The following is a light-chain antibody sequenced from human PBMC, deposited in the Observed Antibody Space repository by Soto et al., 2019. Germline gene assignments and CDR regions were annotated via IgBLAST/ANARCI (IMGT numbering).Light chain of an antibody. CDR2: DAS. V-gene: IGKV3-11*01. CDR3: QQRSNWPPST. CDR1: QSVSNY. J-gene: IGKJ5*01. Sequence: EIVLTQSPATLSLSPGERATLSCRASQSVSNYLAWYQQKPGQAPRLLIYDASNRATGIPARFSGSGSGTDFTLTISCLETEDFAVYYCQQRSNWPPSTFGQGTRLEIK.